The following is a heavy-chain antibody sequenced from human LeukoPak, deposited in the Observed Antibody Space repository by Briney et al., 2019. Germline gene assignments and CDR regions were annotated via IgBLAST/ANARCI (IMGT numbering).Heavy chain of an antibody. V-gene: IGHV4-4*09. CDR2: ISTSGST. D-gene: IGHD3-22*01. Sequence: PSETLSLTCAVSAASISNYYWSWIRQAPGKGLEWIGYISTSGSTNYNPSLKSRVSISLDTSKNRFSLNLNFMTAADTAVYYCASPRSGYRYTIDYWGQGALVTVSS. CDR3: ASPRSGYRYTIDY. CDR1: AASISNYY. J-gene: IGHJ4*02.